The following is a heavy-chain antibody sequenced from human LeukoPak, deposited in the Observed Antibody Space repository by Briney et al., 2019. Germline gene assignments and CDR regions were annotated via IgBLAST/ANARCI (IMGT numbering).Heavy chain of an antibody. CDR2: IYPGDSDT. CDR1: GYSFTSYW. V-gene: IGHV5-51*01. Sequence: GESLKISCKGSGYSFTSYWIGWVRQMPRKGLEWMGIIYPGDSDTRYSPSFQGQVTISADKSISTAYLQWSSLKASDTAMYYCARLRDYYGSGSYYNSLDYWGQGTLVTVSS. J-gene: IGHJ4*02. D-gene: IGHD3-10*01. CDR3: ARLRDYYGSGSYYNSLDY.